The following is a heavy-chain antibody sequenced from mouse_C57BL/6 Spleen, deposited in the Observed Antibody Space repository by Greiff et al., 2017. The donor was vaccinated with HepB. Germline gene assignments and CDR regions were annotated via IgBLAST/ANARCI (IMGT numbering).Heavy chain of an antibody. CDR2: IDPSDSYT. Sequence: QVQLQQPGAELVMPGASVRLSCKASGYTFTSYWMHWVKQRPGQGLEWIGEIDPSDSYTNYNQKFKGKSTVTVDKSSSTAYMQLSSLTSEDSAVYDCAGGDTTVAHWYFDVWGTGTTVTVSS. J-gene: IGHJ1*03. CDR1: GYTFTSYW. V-gene: IGHV1-69*01. CDR3: AGGDTTVAHWYFDV. D-gene: IGHD1-1*01.